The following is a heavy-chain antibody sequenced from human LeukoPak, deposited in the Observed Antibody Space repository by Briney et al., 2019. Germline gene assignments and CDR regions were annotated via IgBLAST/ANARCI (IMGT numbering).Heavy chain of an antibody. CDR3: ARPGGIEDYYYYMGV. J-gene: IGHJ6*03. CDR1: GGSISSSSYY. Sequence: SETLSLTCTVSGGSISSSSYYWGWIRQPPGKGLEWIGSIYYSGSTYYNPSLKSRVTISVDTSKNQFSLKLSSVTAADTAVYYCARPGGIEDYYYYMGVWGKGTTVTVSS. V-gene: IGHV4-39*01. CDR2: IYYSGST. D-gene: IGHD1-26*01.